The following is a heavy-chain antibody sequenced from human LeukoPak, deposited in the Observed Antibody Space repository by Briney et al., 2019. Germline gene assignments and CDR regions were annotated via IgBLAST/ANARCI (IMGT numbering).Heavy chain of an antibody. CDR3: ARSTYYYDSTAPFDY. Sequence: APVKVSCKASGYTFTSYYMHWVRQAPGQGLEWMGIINPSGGSTSYAQKFQGRVTMTRDTSTSTVYMELSSLRSEDTAVYYCARSTYYYDSTAPFDYWGQGTLVTVSS. CDR2: INPSGGST. CDR1: GYTFTSYY. J-gene: IGHJ4*02. V-gene: IGHV1-46*01. D-gene: IGHD3-22*01.